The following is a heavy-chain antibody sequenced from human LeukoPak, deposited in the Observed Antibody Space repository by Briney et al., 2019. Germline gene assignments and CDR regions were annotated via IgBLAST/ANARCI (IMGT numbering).Heavy chain of an antibody. J-gene: IGHJ4*02. D-gene: IGHD2-21*01. CDR3: AKCGHLGHYFDY. CDR1: GFTFSTYA. CDR2: ISGSGGST. Sequence: PGGSLRLSCAASGFTFSTYAMSWVRQAPGKGLEWVSVISGSGGSTYYADSVKGRFTISRDNSKNTLFLQMNSLRADDTAPYYCAKCGHLGHYFDYWGQGILVTVSP. V-gene: IGHV3-23*01.